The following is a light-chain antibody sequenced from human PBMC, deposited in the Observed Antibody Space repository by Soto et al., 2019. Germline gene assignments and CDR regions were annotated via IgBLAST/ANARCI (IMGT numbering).Light chain of an antibody. CDR1: SSDVGAYNF. CDR2: DVS. V-gene: IGLV2-14*03. J-gene: IGLJ2*01. Sequence: QSALTQPASVSGSPGQSITISCTGSSSDVGAYNFVSWYQQHPGKAPKLMIYDVSNRPSGVSNRFSGSKYGNTASLTISGLQAEDEADYYCSSFVGSSALPVAFGGGTQLTVL. CDR3: SSFVGSSALPVA.